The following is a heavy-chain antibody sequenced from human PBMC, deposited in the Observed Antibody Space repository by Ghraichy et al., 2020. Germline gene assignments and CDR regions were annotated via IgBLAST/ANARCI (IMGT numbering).Heavy chain of an antibody. CDR1: GGSISSGGYY. V-gene: IGHV4-31*03. CDR3: ARSPSGYDSWYYFDY. J-gene: IGHJ4*02. Sequence: SETLSLTCTVSGGSISSGGYYWSWIRQHPGKGLEWIGYIYYSGSTYYNPSLKSRVTISVDTSKNQFSLKLSSVTAADTAVYYCARSPSGYDSWYYFDYWGQGTLVTVSS. CDR2: IYYSGST. D-gene: IGHD5-12*01.